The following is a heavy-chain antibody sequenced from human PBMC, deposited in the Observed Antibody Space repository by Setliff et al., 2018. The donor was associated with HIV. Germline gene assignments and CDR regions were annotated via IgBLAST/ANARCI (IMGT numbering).Heavy chain of an antibody. CDR2: INHSGST. V-gene: IGHV4-34*01. CDR1: GGSFSGYY. Sequence: SETLSLTCAVYGGSFSGYYWSWIRQPPGKGLEWIGEINHSGSTNYNPSLKSRVTISVDTSKNQFSLKLSSVNAADKAVYYCARGRWFGEGPTNYYYYYMDVWGKGTTVTVSS. D-gene: IGHD3-10*01. J-gene: IGHJ6*03. CDR3: ARGRWFGEGPTNYYYYYMDV.